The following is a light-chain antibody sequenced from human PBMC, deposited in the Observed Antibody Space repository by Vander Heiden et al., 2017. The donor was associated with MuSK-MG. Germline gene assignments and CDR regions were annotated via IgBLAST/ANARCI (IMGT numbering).Light chain of an antibody. J-gene: IGKJ2*01. Sequence: VMTHSPLSLPVTPGEPASISCRSSQSLLHSNGYNYLDWYLQRPGQAPQVLIYLGSNRASGVPDRFSGSGSGTDFTLKISRVQAEDVGVYYCMQALQTPYTFGQGTKLKIK. V-gene: IGKV2-28*01. CDR2: LGS. CDR3: MQALQTPYT. CDR1: QSLLHSNGYNY.